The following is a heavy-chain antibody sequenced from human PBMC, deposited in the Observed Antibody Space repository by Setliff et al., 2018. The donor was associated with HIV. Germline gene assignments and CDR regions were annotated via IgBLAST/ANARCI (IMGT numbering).Heavy chain of an antibody. CDR2: ISYSGTT. D-gene: IGHD3-22*01. Sequence: LSLTCTVSGGSISSGSYYWSWIRQPAGKGLECIGHISYSGTTNYNPSLESRVSISVDTSKNQFSLKLKSVTAADTAVYYCARDSDGSSYYHFAHWSQGTLVTVSS. CDR1: GGSISSGSYY. V-gene: IGHV4-61*10. J-gene: IGHJ4*02. CDR3: ARDSDGSSYYHFAH.